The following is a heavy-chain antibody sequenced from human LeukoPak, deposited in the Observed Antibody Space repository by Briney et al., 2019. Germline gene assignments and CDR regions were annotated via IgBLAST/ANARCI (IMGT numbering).Heavy chain of an antibody. CDR3: ARGRLDGWFDP. CDR2: IYYSGST. D-gene: IGHD5-24*01. CDR1: GGSISSYY. Sequence: SETLSLTCTVSGGSISSYYWSWIRQPPGKGLEWIGYIYYSGSTNYNPSLRRRVTISVDTSKNQFSLKLSSVTAADTAVYYCARGRLDGWFDPWRQGTLVTVSS. J-gene: IGHJ5*02. V-gene: IGHV4-59*01.